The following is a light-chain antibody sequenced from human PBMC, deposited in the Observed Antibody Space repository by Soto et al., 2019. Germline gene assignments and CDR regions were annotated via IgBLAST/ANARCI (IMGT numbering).Light chain of an antibody. Sequence: EILLTQFPGTLSVSPGERAALSCRASQSVGSNYLAWYQQKPGQAPRLLIYAASSRATGIPDRFSGSGSGTDFTLTISRLEPEDFAVYYCKQYGSSGTCGQGTKGDNK. J-gene: IGKJ1*01. CDR2: AAS. CDR1: QSVGSNY. CDR3: KQYGSSGT. V-gene: IGKV3-20*01.